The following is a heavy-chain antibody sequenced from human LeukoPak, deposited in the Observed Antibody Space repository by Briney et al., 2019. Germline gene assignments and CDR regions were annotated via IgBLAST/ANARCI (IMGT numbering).Heavy chain of an antibody. CDR2: ISTSGGST. V-gene: IGHV3-23*01. J-gene: IGHJ4*02. Sequence: GGSLRLSCAASGFTFSSYAMSWVRQAPGKGLEWVSTISTSGGSTYYADSVKGRFTISRDNSKNTLYLQMNSLRAEDTAVYYCAKDRSQWLVWDKYYFDYWGQGTLVTVSS. CDR1: GFTFSSYA. D-gene: IGHD6-19*01. CDR3: AKDRSQWLVWDKYYFDY.